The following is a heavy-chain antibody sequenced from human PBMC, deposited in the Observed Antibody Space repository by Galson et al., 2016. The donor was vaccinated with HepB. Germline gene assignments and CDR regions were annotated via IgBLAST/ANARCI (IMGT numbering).Heavy chain of an antibody. J-gene: IGHJ4*02. CDR1: GFSFNIHW. Sequence: SLRLSCAASGFSFNIHWMYWVRQAPGKGLEWVASIKEDGSDKYYADSVEGRFTTSRDNAKRSLYLQMNSLRAEDTAVYYWARDGITGWHADFWGQGTLVTVSS. CDR2: IKEDGSDK. V-gene: IGHV3-7*03. D-gene: IGHD6-19*01. CDR3: ARDGITGWHADF.